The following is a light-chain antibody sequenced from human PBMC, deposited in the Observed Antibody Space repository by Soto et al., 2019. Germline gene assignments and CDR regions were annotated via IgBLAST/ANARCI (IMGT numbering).Light chain of an antibody. Sequence: MTQSPATLSVSPGERATLSCRASQSVSSNLAWYQQKPGQAPRLLIFGASNRATAIPARFTGSGSGTEFTLTISSLQSEDFAVYFCQQYNTWPPLTFGGGTKVEI. CDR3: QQYNTWPPLT. CDR1: QSVSSN. CDR2: GAS. J-gene: IGKJ4*01. V-gene: IGKV3-15*01.